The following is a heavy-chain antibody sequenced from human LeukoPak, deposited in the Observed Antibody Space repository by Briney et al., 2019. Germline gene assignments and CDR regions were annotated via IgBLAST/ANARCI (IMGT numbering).Heavy chain of an antibody. J-gene: IGHJ6*03. CDR3: ARVEETVTGYYYYMDV. CDR1: GGTFSSYA. D-gene: IGHD4-17*01. Sequence: ASVKVSCKASGGTFSSYAISWVRQAPGQGLEWMGWMNPNSGNTGYAQKFQGRVTMTRNTSISTAYMELSSLRSEDTAVYYCARVEETVTGYYYYMDVWGKGTTVTVSS. CDR2: MNPNSGNT. V-gene: IGHV1-8*02.